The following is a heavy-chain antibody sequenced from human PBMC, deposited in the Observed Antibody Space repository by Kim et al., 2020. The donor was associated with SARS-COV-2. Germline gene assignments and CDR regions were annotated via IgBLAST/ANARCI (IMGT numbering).Heavy chain of an antibody. Sequence: ASVKVSCKASGYTFTSYGISWVRQAPGQGLEWMGWISAYNGNTNYAQKLQGRVTMTTDTSTSTAYMELRSLRSDDTAVYYCARDVRSNYDILTGYYIEMDYWGQGTLVTVSS. V-gene: IGHV1-18*01. CDR1: GYTFTSYG. CDR2: ISAYNGNT. CDR3: ARDVRSNYDILTGYYIEMDY. J-gene: IGHJ4*02. D-gene: IGHD3-9*01.